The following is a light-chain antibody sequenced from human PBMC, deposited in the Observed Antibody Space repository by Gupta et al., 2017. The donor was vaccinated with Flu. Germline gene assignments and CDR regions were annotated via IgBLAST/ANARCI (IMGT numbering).Light chain of an antibody. Sequence: DIQMTQSPSSLSASVGDRVTITCRASQRISNHLNWYQKRPGNAPRLVIYDASTLQSGVPSRFSGSGSGTDFTLTINKLQPEDFATYYCQQRYSILYTFGQGTKLEV. CDR3: QQRYSILYT. CDR1: QRISNH. CDR2: DAS. V-gene: IGKV1-39*01. J-gene: IGKJ2*01.